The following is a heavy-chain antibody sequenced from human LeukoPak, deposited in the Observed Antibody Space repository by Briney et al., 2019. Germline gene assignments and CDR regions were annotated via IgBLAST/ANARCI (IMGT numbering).Heavy chain of an antibody. V-gene: IGHV4-34*01. CDR1: GGSLNGHY. J-gene: IGHJ4*02. Sequence: PSETLSLTCAVYGGSLNGHYWSWIRQPPGRGLDWMGEGRESGGSKFNPSLKSRVIISADTSKNQFSLMLNSVTAADTAVYYCASQEGGIVGPYWGQGTLVTVSS. CDR3: ASQEGGIVGPY. D-gene: IGHD1-26*01. CDR2: GRESGGS.